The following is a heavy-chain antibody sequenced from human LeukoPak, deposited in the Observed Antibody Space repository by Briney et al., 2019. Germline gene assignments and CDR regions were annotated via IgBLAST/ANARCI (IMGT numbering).Heavy chain of an antibody. CDR3: ARDANWFDP. Sequence: SETLSLTCSVSGGSISSYYWSWTRQPPGKALEGIGYIYYRGGTNSNPSLKNRVTISLHTSKNQFSLKLSSVTATDTAVYYCARDANWFDPWGQGTLVTVSS. CDR2: IYYRGGT. J-gene: IGHJ5*02. V-gene: IGHV4-59*01. CDR1: GGSISSYY.